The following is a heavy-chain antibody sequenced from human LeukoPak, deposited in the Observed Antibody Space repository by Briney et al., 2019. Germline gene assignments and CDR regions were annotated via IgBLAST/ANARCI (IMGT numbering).Heavy chain of an antibody. V-gene: IGHV3-23*01. J-gene: IGHJ4*02. CDR3: ARRAVTTNLYYFDC. D-gene: IGHD4-17*01. CDR1: GVTLSNYA. CDR2: IVGSGGST. Sequence: GGSLRLSCAASGVTLSNYAMGWVRQAPGKGLEWVSGIVGSGGSTHYADSVKGRFTISRDNSKNTLYLQMNSLRAEDTAVYFCARRAVTTNLYYFDCWGQGTLVTVSS.